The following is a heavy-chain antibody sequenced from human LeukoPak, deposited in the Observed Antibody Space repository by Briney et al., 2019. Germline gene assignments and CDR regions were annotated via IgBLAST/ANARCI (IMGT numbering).Heavy chain of an antibody. CDR2: ISSSSSYI. D-gene: IGHD1-1*01. CDR3: ARVSGGDTTDFDY. V-gene: IGHV3-21*01. Sequence: GGSLRLSCAASGFTFSSYSMNWVRRAPGKGLEWVSSISSSSSYIYYADSVKGRFTISRDNAKNSLYLQMNSLRAEDTAVYYCARVSGGDTTDFDYWGQGTPVTVSS. CDR1: GFTFSSYS. J-gene: IGHJ4*02.